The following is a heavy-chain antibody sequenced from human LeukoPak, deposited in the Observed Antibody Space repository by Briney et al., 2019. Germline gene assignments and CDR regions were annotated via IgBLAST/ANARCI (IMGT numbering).Heavy chain of an antibody. J-gene: IGHJ4*02. CDR1: GCTFTDYY. V-gene: IGHV1-2*02. CDR2: INPNSGGT. CDR3: TSVYSGYDLSQLDY. D-gene: IGHD5-12*01. Sequence: ASVKVSCKASGCTFTDYYIHWVRQAPGQGLEWVGWINPNSGGTNSAQKFQGRVTMTRVTSISTVYMEMNRLTSDDTAVYYCTSVYSGYDLSQLDYWGQGTLVTVSS.